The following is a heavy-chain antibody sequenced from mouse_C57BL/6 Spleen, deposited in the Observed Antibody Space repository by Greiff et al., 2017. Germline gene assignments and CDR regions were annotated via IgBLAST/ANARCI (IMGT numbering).Heavy chain of an antibody. D-gene: IGHD1-1*01. CDR1: GYTFTSYW. CDR2: IYPGSGST. V-gene: IGHV1-55*01. J-gene: IGHJ1*03. Sequence: VQLQQPGAELVKPGASVKMSCKASGYTFTSYWITWVKQRPGQGLEWIGDIYPGSGSTNYNEKFKSKATLTVDTSSRTAYMQLSSLTSEDSAVYYCARDYYAGAGYFDVWGTGTTVTVSS. CDR3: ARDYYAGAGYFDV.